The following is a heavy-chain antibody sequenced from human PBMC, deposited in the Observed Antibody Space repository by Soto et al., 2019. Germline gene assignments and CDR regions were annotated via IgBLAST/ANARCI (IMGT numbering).Heavy chain of an antibody. CDR3: AADAQCSSVDCPGAFDI. J-gene: IGHJ3*02. Sequence: EVQLVESGGGVVKAGGSLRLSCEASGFRFTDVWMTWVRQAPGKGLEGVGRIKRKMDGETTEYAATGKGRYSISRDDLKNTMFLQMNSLKSEDTGVYYCAADAQCSSVDCPGAFDIWGQGTMVIVSS. V-gene: IGHV3-15*01. CDR2: IKRKMDGETT. CDR1: GFRFTDVW. D-gene: IGHD2-2*01.